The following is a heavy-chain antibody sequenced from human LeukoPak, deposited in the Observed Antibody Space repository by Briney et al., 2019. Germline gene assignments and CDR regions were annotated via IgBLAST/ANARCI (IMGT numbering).Heavy chain of an antibody. J-gene: IGHJ6*04. D-gene: IGHD2-2*02. CDR1: GGSFSGYY. CDR2: INHCGST. CDR3: ASVLRIVVPAAIGVDV. Sequence: SETLSLTCAVYGGSFSGYYWSWVRQPPGHGLEWCGEINHCGSTNYNPSLKSRVTISVDTSKHQLSLKLISVAAADTAVYYCASVLRIVVPAAIGVDVWGKGTTVTVSS. V-gene: IGHV4-34*01.